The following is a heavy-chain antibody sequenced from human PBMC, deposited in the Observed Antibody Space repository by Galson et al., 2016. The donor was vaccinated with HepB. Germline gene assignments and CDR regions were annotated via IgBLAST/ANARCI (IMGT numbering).Heavy chain of an antibody. CDR1: GYLFTGYY. CDR3: AILGEVHTPAC. D-gene: IGHD3-16*01. Sequence: SVKVSCKASGYLFTGYYMHWVRQAPGQGLEWMGRINPNTGDTVYAQSFQGRVTMTSDTSLSTSYMELITLRTDDTAVYYCAILGEVHTPACWGQGTLVTVSS. J-gene: IGHJ4*02. V-gene: IGHV1-2*06. CDR2: INPNTGDT.